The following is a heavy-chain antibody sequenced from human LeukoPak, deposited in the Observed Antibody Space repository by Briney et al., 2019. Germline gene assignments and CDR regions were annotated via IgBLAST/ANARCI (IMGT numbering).Heavy chain of an antibody. D-gene: IGHD3-22*01. J-gene: IGHJ3*02. Sequence: GSVKVSCKASGYTFTGYYMHWVRQAPGQGLEWMGWISGYNGNTNYAQKLQGRVTMTTDTSTSTAYMELRSLKSDDTAVYYCASLKNYYDSSGYLVTDAFDIWGQGTMVTVSS. V-gene: IGHV1-18*04. CDR1: GYTFTGYY. CDR2: ISGYNGNT. CDR3: ASLKNYYDSSGYLVTDAFDI.